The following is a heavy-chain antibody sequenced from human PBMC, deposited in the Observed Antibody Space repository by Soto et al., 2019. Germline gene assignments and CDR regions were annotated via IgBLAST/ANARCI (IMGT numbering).Heavy chain of an antibody. CDR3: ARNILGGTTDY. CDR1: GYSFSTHA. Sequence: ASVKVSCKASGYSFSTHAMHWVRQAPGQGLEWVGWINSVNDHTIYSEKFQGRVTITSDTSATTAYMELSSLTSEDTAIYYCARNILGGTTDYWGQGTQVTSPQ. V-gene: IGHV1-3*01. D-gene: IGHD1-7*01. J-gene: IGHJ4*02. CDR2: INSVNDHT.